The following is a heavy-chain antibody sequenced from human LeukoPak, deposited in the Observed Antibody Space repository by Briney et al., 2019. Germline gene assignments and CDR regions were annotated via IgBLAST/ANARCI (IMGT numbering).Heavy chain of an antibody. J-gene: IGHJ4*02. Sequence: QTGGSLRLSCAVSGFTVSSNSMSWVRQPPGKGLEWISVFYNGGSTYYAESVKGRFTISRDNSKNTVDLQISSLRAEDTAVYYCARGPYNNGWHGFDYWGQGTLVTVSS. V-gene: IGHV3-66*01. CDR1: GFTVSSNS. D-gene: IGHD6-25*01. CDR2: FYNGGST. CDR3: ARGPYNNGWHGFDY.